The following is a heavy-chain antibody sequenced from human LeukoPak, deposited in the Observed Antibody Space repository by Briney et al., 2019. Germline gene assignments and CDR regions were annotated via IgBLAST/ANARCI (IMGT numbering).Heavy chain of an antibody. CDR1: GFTFSDYW. J-gene: IGHJ3*02. CDR2: IDLAGEYT. CDR3: ASGNSHAFDI. Sequence: PGGSLRLSCSASGFTFSDYWMHWVRQAPGKGLVWVSRIDLAGEYTTYADSVKGRFTISRDNARNTLYLQMNSLRAEDTAVYYCASGNSHAFDIWGQGTMATVSS. V-gene: IGHV3-74*01.